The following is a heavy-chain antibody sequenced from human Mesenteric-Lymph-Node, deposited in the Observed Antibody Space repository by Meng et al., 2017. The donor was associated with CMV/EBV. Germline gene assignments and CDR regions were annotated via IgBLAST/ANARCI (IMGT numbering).Heavy chain of an antibody. CDR1: GGSISSYY. V-gene: IGHV4-59*01. Sequence: SETLSLTCTVSGGSISSYYWSWIRRPPGKGLEWIGYINYSGSTSYNPSLKSRVTISLDTSKNHFSLELSSVTAADTAVYYCARGGSWFDPWGQGTLVTVSS. CDR2: INYSGST. CDR3: ARGGSWFDP. J-gene: IGHJ5*02.